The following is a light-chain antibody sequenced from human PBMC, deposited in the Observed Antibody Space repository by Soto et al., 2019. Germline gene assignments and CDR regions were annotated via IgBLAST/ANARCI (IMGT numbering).Light chain of an antibody. V-gene: IGLV2-14*01. CDR3: SSYTATSTVI. CDR1: SSDIGYYNY. J-gene: IGLJ2*01. CDR2: DVN. Sequence: QSALTQPASVSGSPGQSITISCTGTSSDIGYYNYVSWYQQHPGEVPKLMIYDVNNRPSGVSNSFSGSKSGNTASLTISGLQAEDEADYYCSSYTATSTVIFGGGTKVTVL.